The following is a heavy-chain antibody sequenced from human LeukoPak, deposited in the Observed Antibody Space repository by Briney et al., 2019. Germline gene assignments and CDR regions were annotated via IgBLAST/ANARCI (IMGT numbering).Heavy chain of an antibody. D-gene: IGHD6-19*01. Sequence: GASVKVSCKASGYTFTSYGISWVRQAPGQGLEWMGWISAYNGNTNYAQKFQGRVTITTDESTSTAYMELSSLRSEDTAVYYCARVTVEGTAVAGDGRGAFDIWGQGTMVTVSS. CDR2: ISAYNGNT. CDR3: ARVTVEGTAVAGDGRGAFDI. J-gene: IGHJ3*02. CDR1: GYTFTSYG. V-gene: IGHV1-18*01.